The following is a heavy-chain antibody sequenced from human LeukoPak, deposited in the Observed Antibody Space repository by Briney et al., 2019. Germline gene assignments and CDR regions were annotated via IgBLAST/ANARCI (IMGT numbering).Heavy chain of an antibody. CDR1: GFTFSSYA. V-gene: IGHV3-23*01. Sequence: GGSLRLSCAASGFTFSSYAMSWVRQAPGKGLEWVSAISGSGGSTYYADSVKGRFTISRDNAKNSLYLQMNSLRAEDTAVYYCATLKRSNWYLRGFDYWGQGTLVTVSS. CDR2: ISGSGGST. J-gene: IGHJ4*02. D-gene: IGHD6-13*01. CDR3: ATLKRSNWYLRGFDY.